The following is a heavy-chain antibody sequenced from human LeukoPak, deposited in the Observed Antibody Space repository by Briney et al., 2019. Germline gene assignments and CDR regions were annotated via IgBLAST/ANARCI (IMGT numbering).Heavy chain of an antibody. D-gene: IGHD3-9*01. CDR2: IWYDGSNK. V-gene: IGHV3-33*01. J-gene: IGHJ4*02. CDR3: ARVGGLGWLDY. Sequence: GGSLRLSCAASGFTFSSYGMHWVRQAPGKGLEWVAVIWYDGSNKYYADSVKGRFTISRGNSKNTLYLQMNSLRAEDTAVYYCARVGGLGWLDYWGQGTLVTVSS. CDR1: GFTFSSYG.